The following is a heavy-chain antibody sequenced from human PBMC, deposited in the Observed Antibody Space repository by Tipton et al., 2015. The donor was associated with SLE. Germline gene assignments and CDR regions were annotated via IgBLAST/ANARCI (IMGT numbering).Heavy chain of an antibody. CDR3: VRDGGNGYNDIDY. CDR1: GFTFSIYT. CDR2: ISYDGSKK. J-gene: IGHJ4*02. D-gene: IGHD5-24*01. Sequence: QLVQSGGGVVQPGRSLRLSCAASGFTFSIYTMHWVRQAPGKGLEWVAVISYDGSKKYYADSVKGRFTISRDNSKNTLYLQMNSLRAEDTAVYFCVRDGGNGYNDIDYWGQGTLVTVSS. V-gene: IGHV3-30*04.